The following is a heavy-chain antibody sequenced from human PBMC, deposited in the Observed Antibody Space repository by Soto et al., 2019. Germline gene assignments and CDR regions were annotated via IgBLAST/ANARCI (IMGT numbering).Heavy chain of an antibody. CDR3: ARDWEITVTPQPHY. CDR2: ISAYNGNT. V-gene: IGHV1-18*01. J-gene: IGHJ4*02. CDR1: GYTFTSYG. Sequence: QVQLVQSGAEVKKPGASVKVSCKASGYTFTSYGISWVRQAPGQGLEWMGWISAYNGNTNYAQKLQGRVTMTTDTPTSTAYMELRSLRSDDTAVSYCARDWEITVTPQPHYWGPGALVTVSS. D-gene: IGHD4-17*01.